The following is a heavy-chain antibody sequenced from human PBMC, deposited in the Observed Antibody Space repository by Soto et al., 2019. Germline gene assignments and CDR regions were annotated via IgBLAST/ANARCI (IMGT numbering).Heavy chain of an antibody. CDR1: GGTFSNYA. V-gene: IGHV1-69*13. CDR3: ARGRDYGDEHY. D-gene: IGHD4-17*01. CDR2: IIPIFGTT. J-gene: IGHJ4*02. Sequence: ASVKVSCKASGGTFSNYAITWVRQAPGQGLEWLGRIIPIFGTTDYAQKFQGRVTITADESTSTAYMELSSLRSEDTAVYYCARGRDYGDEHYWGQGTLVTVSS.